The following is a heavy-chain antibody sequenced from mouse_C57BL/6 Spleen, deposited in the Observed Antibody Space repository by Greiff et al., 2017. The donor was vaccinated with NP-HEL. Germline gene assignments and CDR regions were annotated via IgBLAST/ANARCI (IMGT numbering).Heavy chain of an antibody. Sequence: VKVVESGAELVRPGASVTLSCKASGYTFTDYEMHWVKQTPVHGLEWIGAIDPETGGTAYNQKFKGKAILTADKSSSTAYMELRSLTSEDSAVYYCTRDYYGRHFDYWGQGTTLTVSS. J-gene: IGHJ2*01. V-gene: IGHV1-15*01. CDR1: GYTFTDYE. CDR2: IDPETGGT. CDR3: TRDYYGRHFDY. D-gene: IGHD1-1*01.